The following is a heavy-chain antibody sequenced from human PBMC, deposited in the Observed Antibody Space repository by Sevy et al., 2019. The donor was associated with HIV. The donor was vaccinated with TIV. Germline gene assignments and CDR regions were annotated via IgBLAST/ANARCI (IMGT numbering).Heavy chain of an antibody. D-gene: IGHD5-18*01. J-gene: IGHJ4*02. V-gene: IGHV3-48*03. CDR1: GFTFSAYD. Sequence: GGSLRLSCAASGFTFSAYDMNWVRQAPGKGLEWVSYISKGGTTMYFADSVRGRFTISRDDDKDYLYLQMNSLKVEDTAIYYCVREAVGYFGGEWGPGTLVTVSS. CDR2: ISKGGTTM. CDR3: VREAVGYFGGE.